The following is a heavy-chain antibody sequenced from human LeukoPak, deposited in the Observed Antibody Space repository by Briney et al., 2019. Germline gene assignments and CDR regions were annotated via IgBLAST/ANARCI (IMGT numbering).Heavy chain of an antibody. D-gene: IGHD3-10*01. CDR2: FDPEDGET. V-gene: IGHV1-24*01. CDR1: GYTLTELS. CDR3: ATEIRLLWWGESPPY. Sequence: GASVNVSCKVSGYTLTELSMHWVRQAPGKGLEWVGGFDPEDGETIYAQKFQGRVTITEDTSTDTAYMELSSLRSEDTAGYYCATEIRLLWWGESPPYWGQGTLVTVSS. J-gene: IGHJ4*02.